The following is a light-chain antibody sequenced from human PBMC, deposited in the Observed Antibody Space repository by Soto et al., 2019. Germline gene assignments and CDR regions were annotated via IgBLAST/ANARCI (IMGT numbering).Light chain of an antibody. CDR2: GAS. CDR3: QDYANWPRT. CDR1: QSVSGN. J-gene: IGKJ1*01. Sequence: EIVMTQSPVTLSVSPGERATLTCRASQSVSGNLAWYQQKPGQAPRLLIYGASTRATGIPARFSGSGSGTEFTLTISSLQSEDFAVYYCQDYANWPRTFGQGTKVEIK. V-gene: IGKV3-15*01.